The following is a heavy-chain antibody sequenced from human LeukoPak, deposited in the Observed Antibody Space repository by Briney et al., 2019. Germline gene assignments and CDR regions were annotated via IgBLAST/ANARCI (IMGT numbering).Heavy chain of an antibody. D-gene: IGHD6-19*01. V-gene: IGHV4-39*01. J-gene: IGHJ1*01. CDR1: GGSISSSSYY. Sequence: SETLSLTCTVSGGSISSSSYYWGWIRQPPGKGLEWIGSIYYSGSTYYNPSLKSRVTISVDTSKNQFSLKLSSVTAADTAVYYCAFGSGWSGEYFQHWGQGTLVTVSS. CDR2: IYYSGST. CDR3: AFGSGWSGEYFQH.